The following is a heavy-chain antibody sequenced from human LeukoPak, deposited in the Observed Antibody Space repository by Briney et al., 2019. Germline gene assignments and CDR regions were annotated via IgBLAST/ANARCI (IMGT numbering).Heavy chain of an antibody. CDR3: AINRWWYKDYFDY. D-gene: IGHD2-15*01. CDR2: INHSGST. V-gene: IGHV4-34*01. CDR1: GRSFSGYY. Sequence: SKTLSLTCAVYGRSFSGYYWIWIRQPPAKGREGIGEINHSGSTNYNPSLKSRVTISVDTSKNQFSLKLSSVTAADTAVYYCAINRWWYKDYFDYWGQGTLVTVSS. J-gene: IGHJ4*02.